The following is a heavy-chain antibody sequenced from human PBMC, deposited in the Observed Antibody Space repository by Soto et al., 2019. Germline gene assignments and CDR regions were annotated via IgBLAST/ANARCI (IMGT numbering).Heavy chain of an antibody. V-gene: IGHV3-23*01. Sequence: PDGTLRLSCAASGFPSSSHAMSWVRQAPGTGLEWVSAISGSGGSTYNAESVKGRFTISRDNSKNTLYLQMNSLRAEDTTVYYCAKAEQWLPRDNSCDSWGQGTRVTVSS. CDR1: GFPSSSHA. CDR2: ISGSGGST. D-gene: IGHD6-19*01. CDR3: AKAEQWLPRDNSCDS. J-gene: IGHJ3*02.